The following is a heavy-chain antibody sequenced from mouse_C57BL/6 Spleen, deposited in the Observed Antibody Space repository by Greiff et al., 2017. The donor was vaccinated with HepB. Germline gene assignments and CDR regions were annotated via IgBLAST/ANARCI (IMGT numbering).Heavy chain of an antibody. D-gene: IGHD1-1*01. CDR3: AQNFYGSSSYFDY. CDR2: IYPGDGDT. J-gene: IGHJ2*01. V-gene: IGHV1-82*01. CDR1: GYAFSSSW. Sequence: QVQLQQSGPELVKPGASVKISCKASGYAFSSSWMNWVKQRPGKGLEWIGRIYPGDGDTNYNGKFKGKATLTADKSSSTAYMQLSSLTAEDSAVYFCAQNFYGSSSYFDYWGQGTTLTVSS.